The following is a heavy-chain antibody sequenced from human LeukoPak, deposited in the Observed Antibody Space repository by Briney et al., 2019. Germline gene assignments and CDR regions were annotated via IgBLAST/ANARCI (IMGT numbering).Heavy chain of an antibody. D-gene: IGHD2-21*02. J-gene: IGHJ4*02. V-gene: IGHV3-30*14. CDR1: GFTFSSYV. CDR2: ISHDGSNK. Sequence: GRSLRLSCAASGFTFSSYVMHWVRQAPGKGLEWVAVISHDGSNKSCADSVKGRFTISRDNAKNTLYLQMNSLRAEDTAVYYCARDCTYCGGDCYCSWGQGTLVTVSS. CDR3: ARDCTYCGGDCYCS.